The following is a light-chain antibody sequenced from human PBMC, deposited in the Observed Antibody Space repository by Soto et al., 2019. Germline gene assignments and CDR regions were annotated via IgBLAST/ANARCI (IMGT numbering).Light chain of an antibody. CDR2: GAS. Sequence: VITQSLATLSVSPGERATLSCRASQSVSGNLAWYQQKPGQAPRLLIYGASTRATGIPARFSGSGSGTEFTLIISSLQSEDFAVYYCQQYNNWPLTFGGGTKVDIK. J-gene: IGKJ4*01. V-gene: IGKV3-15*01. CDR1: QSVSGN. CDR3: QQYNNWPLT.